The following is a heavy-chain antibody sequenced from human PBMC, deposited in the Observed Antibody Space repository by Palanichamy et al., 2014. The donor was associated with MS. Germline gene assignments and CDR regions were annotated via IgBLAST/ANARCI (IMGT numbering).Heavy chain of an antibody. CDR2: ITESGGTT. CDR3: VKESGCDWGYFDY. J-gene: IGHJ4*02. D-gene: IGHD2-21*02. V-gene: IGHV3-23*01. CDR1: GFTFSSCA. Sequence: EVQLLESGGGLIQSGGSLRLSCAASGFTFSSCALSWVRQAPGRGLEWVSTITESGGTTFYADPVKGRFTISRDDSKSVIYLQMNSLRAEDTAVYYCVKESGCDWGYFDYWGQGTLLTVSS.